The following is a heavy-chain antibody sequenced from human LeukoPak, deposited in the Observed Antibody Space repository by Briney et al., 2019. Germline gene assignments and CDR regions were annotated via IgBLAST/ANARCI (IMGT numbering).Heavy chain of an antibody. CDR2: ISYDGSNK. CDR1: GFTFSSYA. D-gene: IGHD1-26*01. V-gene: IGHV3-30*04. CDR3: ARSGQWELFLDRFDY. Sequence: PGGSLRLSCAASGFTFSSYAMHWVRQAPGKGLEWVAVISYDGSNKYYADSVKGRFTISRDNSKNTLYLQMNSLRAEDTAVYYCARSGQWELFLDRFDYWGQGTLVTVSS. J-gene: IGHJ4*02.